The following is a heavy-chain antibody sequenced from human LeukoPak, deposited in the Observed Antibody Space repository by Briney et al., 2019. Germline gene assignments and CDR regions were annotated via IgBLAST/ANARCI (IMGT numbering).Heavy chain of an antibody. Sequence: SQTLSLTCAVAGDSLSSGDSSWSWIRQPSGKGLEGIGYIIHSGSSYYNPSLKSRVTISVDKSKNQFSLRLTSVTAADTAVYYCARELWFVNAPGSWFDPWGQGTLVTVSS. D-gene: IGHD3-10*01. CDR2: IIHSGSS. CDR1: GDSLSSGDSS. J-gene: IGHJ5*02. CDR3: ARELWFVNAPGSWFDP. V-gene: IGHV4-30-2*01.